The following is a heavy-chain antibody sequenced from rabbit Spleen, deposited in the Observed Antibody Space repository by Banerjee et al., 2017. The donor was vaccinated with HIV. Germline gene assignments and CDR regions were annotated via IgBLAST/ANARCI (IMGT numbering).Heavy chain of an antibody. Sequence: QSLEESGGDLVKPGASLTLTCKASGLDFSSSYWICWVRQAPGKGLEWIACIDVTKSGSSYYASWAKGRLTISKTSSTTVTLQMTSLTAADTATYFCARDAAGREDFNLWGPGTLVTVS. CDR2: IDVTKSGSS. CDR3: ARDAAGREDFNL. D-gene: IGHD4-2*01. CDR1: GLDFSSSYW. J-gene: IGHJ4*01. V-gene: IGHV1S40*01.